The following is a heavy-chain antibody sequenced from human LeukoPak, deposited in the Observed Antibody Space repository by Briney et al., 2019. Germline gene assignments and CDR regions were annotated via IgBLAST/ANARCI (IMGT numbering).Heavy chain of an antibody. CDR3: ARIWIPYSGYQSYYFDY. CDR1: GFTVSSNY. CDR2: IYSGGST. J-gene: IGHJ4*02. Sequence: PGGSLRLSCAASGFTVSSNYMSWVRQAPGKGLEWVSLIYSGGSTYNADSVKGRFTISRDISKNTLYLQMNSLRAEDTAVYYCARIWIPYSGYQSYYFDYWGQGTLVTVSS. D-gene: IGHD5-12*01. V-gene: IGHV3-53*01.